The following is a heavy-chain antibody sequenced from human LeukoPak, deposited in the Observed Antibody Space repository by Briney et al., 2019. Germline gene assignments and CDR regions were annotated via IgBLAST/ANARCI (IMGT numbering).Heavy chain of an antibody. V-gene: IGHV3-48*01. CDR2: ISSSSSTI. CDR1: GVTFSSYS. D-gene: IGHD2-2*02. CDR3: ARGVGYCSSTSCYKGRDAFDI. Sequence: GGALRLSCAASGVTFSSYSMNWVRQAPGKGLEWGSYISSSSSTIYYADSVKGGVTISRDNAKNSLYLQMNSLRAEDTAVYYCARGVGYCSSTSCYKGRDAFDIWGQGTMVTVSS. J-gene: IGHJ3*02.